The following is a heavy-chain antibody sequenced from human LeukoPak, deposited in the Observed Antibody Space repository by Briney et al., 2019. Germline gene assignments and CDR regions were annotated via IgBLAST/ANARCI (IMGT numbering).Heavy chain of an antibody. Sequence: KNGESLKISCKGSGYSFTSYWIGWVRQMPGKGLEWMGIINPGDSDTRYSPSFQGQVTISADKSISTAYLQWSSLKASDTAMYYCARRITIFGVGYFDYWGQGTLVTVSS. D-gene: IGHD3-3*01. CDR2: INPGDSDT. J-gene: IGHJ4*02. CDR3: ARRITIFGVGYFDY. V-gene: IGHV5-51*01. CDR1: GYSFTSYW.